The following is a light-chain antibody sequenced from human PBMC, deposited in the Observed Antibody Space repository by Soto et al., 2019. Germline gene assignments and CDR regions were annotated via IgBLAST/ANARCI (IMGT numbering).Light chain of an antibody. Sequence: QSVLTQSPSASASLGASVKLTCTLSSGHSEYAIAWHQQQPEKGPRYLMKLNSDGSHSKGDGIPDRFSGSSSGAERYLTISGLQSEDEADYYCQTWGPGIRVFGGGTKLTVL. CDR1: SGHSEYA. CDR2: LNSDGSH. V-gene: IGLV4-69*01. CDR3: QTWGPGIRV. J-gene: IGLJ3*02.